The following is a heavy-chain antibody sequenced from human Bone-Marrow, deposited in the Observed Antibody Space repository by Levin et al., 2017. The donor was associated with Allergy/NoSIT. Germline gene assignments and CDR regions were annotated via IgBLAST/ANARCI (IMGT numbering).Heavy chain of an antibody. D-gene: IGHD3-3*01. CDR3: ASRSVRFLGTPPSGFAWGYDG. V-gene: IGHV3-66*01. J-gene: IGHJ6*02. CDR2: IHSGDTT. CDR1: GFTVSGTD. Sequence: GGSLRLSCAASGFTVSGTDMSWLRQAPGKGLEWVSVIHSGDTTYYADSVKGRFTISRDNSKNTLSLQMNSLRVEDTTVYYCASRSVRFLGTPPSGFAWGYDGWGQGTTVTVSS.